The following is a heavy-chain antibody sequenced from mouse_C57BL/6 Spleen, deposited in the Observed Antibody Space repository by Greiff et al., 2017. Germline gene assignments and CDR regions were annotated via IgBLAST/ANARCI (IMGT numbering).Heavy chain of an antibody. V-gene: IGHV5-6*01. J-gene: IGHJ2*01. D-gene: IGHD4-1*01. CDR3: ARLGEGDYCDY. CDR2: LGSGGGCT. Sequence: EVKLMESGGDLVKPGGSLKLSCAASGFTFSSYGMSWVRQTPDHGLEWVGTLGSGGGCTYYPDNVKGRFTLSRDNAYNTLYMQLSSLKSEDTAMYYCARLGEGDYCDYWGQGTTLTVSS. CDR1: GFTFSSYG.